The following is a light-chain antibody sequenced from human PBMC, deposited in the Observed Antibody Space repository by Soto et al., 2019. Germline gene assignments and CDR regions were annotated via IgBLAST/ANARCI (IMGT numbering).Light chain of an antibody. CDR2: DAS. Sequence: EVVLTQSPATLSLSPGERANLSCRTSQSASRTLAWYQQKSGQAPRLLIYDASNRATGIPTRFSGSGSGTDFTLTISSLEPEDFAVYYCQQRYNWPQTFGQGTKVEIK. V-gene: IGKV3-11*01. J-gene: IGKJ1*01. CDR1: QSASRT. CDR3: QQRYNWPQT.